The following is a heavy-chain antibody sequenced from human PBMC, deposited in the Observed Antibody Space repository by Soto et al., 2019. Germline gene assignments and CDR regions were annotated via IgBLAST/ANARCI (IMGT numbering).Heavy chain of an antibody. CDR3: AGHCTNGACYDDGMDV. J-gene: IGHJ6*02. Sequence: SETLSLTCAVSGGSISSSNWWSWVRQPPGKGLEWIGEIYHSGSTNYNPSLKSRVTISVDKSKNQFSLKLSSVTAADTAVYYCAGHCTNGACYDDGMDVWGQGTTVTVSS. CDR1: GGSISSSNW. V-gene: IGHV4-4*02. CDR2: IYHSGST. D-gene: IGHD2-8*01.